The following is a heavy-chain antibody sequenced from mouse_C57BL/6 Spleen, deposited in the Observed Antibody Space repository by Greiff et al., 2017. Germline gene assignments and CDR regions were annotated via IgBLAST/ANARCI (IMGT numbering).Heavy chain of an antibody. V-gene: IGHV3-6*01. CDR1: GYSITSCYY. Sequence: EVKLMESGPGLVKPSPSLSLTCSVTGYSITSCYYWYWIRQFPGNKLEWMGYISYDGSNNNNPSLKNRISITRDTSKNHFFLKWNSVPTEDTATFYCARDTLSYGYYFDYWGQGTTLTVSS. CDR2: ISYDGSN. J-gene: IGHJ2*01. D-gene: IGHD2-2*01. CDR3: ARDTLSYGYYFDY.